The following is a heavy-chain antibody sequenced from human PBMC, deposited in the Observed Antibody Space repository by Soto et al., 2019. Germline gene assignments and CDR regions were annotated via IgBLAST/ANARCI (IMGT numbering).Heavy chain of an antibody. D-gene: IGHD1-7*01. J-gene: IGHJ6*02. CDR2: IYPGDSDT. Sequence: GASLKISCKGCGYSFTRDCIGWARPMPKKALGWMGIIYPGDSDTRYSPSFQVQVTTSADTSLTTAYRQWTSLNAWDTVMYYCARRHDSNYLAGMDVWGRGSTVA. CDR3: ARRHDSNYLAGMDV. V-gene: IGHV5-51*01. CDR1: GYSFTRDC.